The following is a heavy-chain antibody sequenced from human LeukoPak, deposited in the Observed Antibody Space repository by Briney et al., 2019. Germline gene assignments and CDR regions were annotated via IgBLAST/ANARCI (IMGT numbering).Heavy chain of an antibody. CDR3: ARDSGPKSIAAAGTSDWFDP. CDR2: ISSSCSTI. J-gene: IGHJ5*02. Sequence: GVLRLSCAASGFTFSDYYMSWIRQAPGKGLEWVSYISSSCSTIYYADSVKGRFTISRDNAKNSLYLQMNSLRAEDTAVYYCARDSGPKSIAAAGTSDWFDPWGQGTLVTVSS. V-gene: IGHV3-11*01. CDR1: GFTFSDYY. D-gene: IGHD6-13*01.